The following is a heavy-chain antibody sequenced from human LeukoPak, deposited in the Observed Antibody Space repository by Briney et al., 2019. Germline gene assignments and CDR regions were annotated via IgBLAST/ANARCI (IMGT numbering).Heavy chain of an antibody. J-gene: IGHJ6*03. CDR2: IYTSGST. V-gene: IGHV4-61*02. CDR1: GGSISSGSYY. D-gene: IGHD3-10*01. CDR3: ARPNRGAIRSNYYYYMDV. Sequence: PSQTLSLTCTVSGGSISSGSYYWNWIRQPAGKGLEWIGRIYTSGSTNYNPSLKSRITISVDTSKNQFSLKLSSVTAADTAVYYCARPNRGAIRSNYYYYMDVWGKGTTVTVSS.